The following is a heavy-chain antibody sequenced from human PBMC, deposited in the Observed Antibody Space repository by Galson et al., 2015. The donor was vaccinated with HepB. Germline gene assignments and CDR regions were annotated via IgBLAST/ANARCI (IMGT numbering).Heavy chain of an antibody. CDR1: GYTLTELS. CDR3: ATDRLGVLQWFGELTH. D-gene: IGHD3-10*01. J-gene: IGHJ4*02. V-gene: IGHV1-24*01. Sequence: SVKVSCKVSGYTLTELSMHWVRQAPGRGLEWMGTFNPEDGETISAQKFQGRVTMTEDTSTNTAYMELTSLRSEDTAMYYCATDRLGVLQWFGELTHWGQGTLVTVSS. CDR2: FNPEDGET.